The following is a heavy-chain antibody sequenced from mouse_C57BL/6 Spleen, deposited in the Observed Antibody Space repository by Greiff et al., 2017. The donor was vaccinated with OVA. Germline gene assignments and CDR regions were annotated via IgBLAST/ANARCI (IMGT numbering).Heavy chain of an antibody. J-gene: IGHJ3*01. CDR2: IWSDGST. V-gene: IGHV2-2*01. CDR3: ARGGLRRGAWFAY. D-gene: IGHD2-4*01. CDR1: GFSLTSYG. Sequence: VQLQQSGPGLVQPSQSLSITCTVSGFSLTSYGVHWVRQSPGKGLEWLGVIWSDGSTDYNAAFISRLSISKDDSKSKVFFKMNSLQADDTATYYCARGGLRRGAWFAYWGQGTLVTVSA.